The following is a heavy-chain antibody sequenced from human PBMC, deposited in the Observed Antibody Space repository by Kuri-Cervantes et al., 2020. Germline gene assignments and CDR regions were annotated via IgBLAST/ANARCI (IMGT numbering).Heavy chain of an antibody. V-gene: IGHV3-7*01. Sequence: ETLSLTCAASGFTFSSYWMSWVRQAPGKGLEWVANIEQDGSEKYYVDSVKGRFTISRDNAKNSLYLQMNSLRAEDTAVYYCASSRCSGSCPFDYWGQGTLVTVSS. CDR3: ASSRCSGSCPFDY. D-gene: IGHD1-26*01. J-gene: IGHJ4*02. CDR2: IEQDGSEK. CDR1: GFTFSSYW.